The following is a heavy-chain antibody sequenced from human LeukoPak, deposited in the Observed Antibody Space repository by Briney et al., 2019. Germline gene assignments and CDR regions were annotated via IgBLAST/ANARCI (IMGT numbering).Heavy chain of an antibody. CDR1: GGSISSGGYY. J-gene: IGHJ4*02. CDR3: ARHPTYYYDSSGYYLDGNFDY. D-gene: IGHD3-22*01. Sequence: SQTLSLTCTVSGGSISSGGYYWRWIRQHPGKGLEWIGYIYYSGSTYYNPSLKSRVTISVDTSKNQFSLKLSSVTAADTAVYYCARHPTYYYDSSGYYLDGNFDYWGQGTLVTVSS. V-gene: IGHV4-31*03. CDR2: IYYSGST.